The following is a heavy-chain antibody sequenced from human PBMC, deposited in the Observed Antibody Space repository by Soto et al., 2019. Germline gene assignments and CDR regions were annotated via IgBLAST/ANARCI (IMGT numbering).Heavy chain of an antibody. V-gene: IGHV3-21*06. Sequence: GGSLRLSCEASGFTFTSDSMTWVRQAPGKGLEWVSSISSHGRDIFYADSVKGRFTISRDNAKDSLHLQMNSLTGEDSAVYYCARGAALAGRLDLWGQGTLVTVSS. CDR3: ARGAALAGRLDL. D-gene: IGHD6-19*01. CDR2: ISSHGRDI. CDR1: GFTFTSDS. J-gene: IGHJ4*02.